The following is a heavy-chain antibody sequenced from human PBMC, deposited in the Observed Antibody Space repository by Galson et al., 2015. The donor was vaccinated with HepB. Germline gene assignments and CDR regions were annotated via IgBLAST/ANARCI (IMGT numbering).Heavy chain of an antibody. J-gene: IGHJ4*02. CDR1: GFSFSNYW. CDR3: AKDDAGIGMSY. D-gene: IGHD6-13*01. V-gene: IGHV3-7*03. CDR2: IKLDGSDK. Sequence: SLRLSCAVSGFSFSNYWMGWVRQAPGRGLEWVANIKLDGSDKYYVDSVKGRFTISRDNAKNSLYLQMNNLRAEDTAIYYCAKDDAGIGMSYWGRGTLVTVFS.